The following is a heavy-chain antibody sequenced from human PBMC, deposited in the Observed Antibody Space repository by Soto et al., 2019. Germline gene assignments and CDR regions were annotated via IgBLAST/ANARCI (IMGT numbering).Heavy chain of an antibody. CDR2: IYYTGST. J-gene: IGHJ4*02. CDR3: ARIEMASIK. Sequence: SETLSLTCSVSGASTRSGGYYWSWLRQSPGKGLEWIGHIYYTGSTFYSPSLKSRLTISLDTSKNQFSLDLRSVTAADTAMYYCARIEMASIKWGRGTLVTVSS. CDR1: GASTRSGGYY. V-gene: IGHV4-31*03.